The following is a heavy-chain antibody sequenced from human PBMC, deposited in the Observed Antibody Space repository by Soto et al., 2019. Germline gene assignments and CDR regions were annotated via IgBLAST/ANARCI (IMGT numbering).Heavy chain of an antibody. V-gene: IGHV3-13*04. Sequence: EVQLVESGGGLVQPGGSLRLSCAASGFTVSSYDMHWVRQATGTGIEWVSAIGTAAETYYPGSVTGRFTISSESAKTSVYPHMITRCAGDTAVSYCAREYMADGERGHCMDVWGQGTTVTFSS. J-gene: IGHJ6*02. CDR1: GFTVSSYD. CDR2: IGTAAET. D-gene: IGHD4-17*01. CDR3: AREYMADGERGHCMDV.